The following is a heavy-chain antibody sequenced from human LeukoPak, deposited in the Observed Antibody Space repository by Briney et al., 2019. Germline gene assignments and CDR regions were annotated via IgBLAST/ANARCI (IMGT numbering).Heavy chain of an antibody. D-gene: IGHD5-18*01. Sequence: SETLSLTCTVSGGSISSYYWSWIRQPPGKRLEWIGYIYYSGSTNYNPSLKSRVTISVDTSKNQFSLKLSSVTAADTAVYYCARAGYSYGSRYYFDYWGQGTLVTVSS. V-gene: IGHV4-59*01. CDR2: IYYSGST. CDR3: ARAGYSYGSRYYFDY. J-gene: IGHJ4*02. CDR1: GGSISSYY.